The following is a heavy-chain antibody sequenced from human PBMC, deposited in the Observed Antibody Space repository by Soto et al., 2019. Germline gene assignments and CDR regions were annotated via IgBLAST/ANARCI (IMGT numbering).Heavy chain of an antibody. CDR3: ARERYSGYDYYYYYMDV. Sequence: SETLSLTCTVSGGSIINYYWSWIRQPPGKGLEWIGYIYYSGSTNYNPSLKSRVTISVDTSKNQFSLKLSSVTAADTAVYYCARERYSGYDYYYYYMDVWGKGTTVTVSS. J-gene: IGHJ6*03. D-gene: IGHD5-12*01. CDR2: IYYSGST. CDR1: GGSIINYY. V-gene: IGHV4-59*01.